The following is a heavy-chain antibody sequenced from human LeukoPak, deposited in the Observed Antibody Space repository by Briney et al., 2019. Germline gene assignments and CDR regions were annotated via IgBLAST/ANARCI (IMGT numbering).Heavy chain of an antibody. CDR2: IKPDNGDT. CDR3: ARTKNLYPGWFDP. CDR1: GYTFTGYY. J-gene: IGHJ5*02. V-gene: IGHV1-2*02. Sequence: ASVKVSCKASGYTFTGYYMHWVRQAPGQGLEWMGWIKPDNGDTNYVQKFQGRVTMTRDTSISTAYMELSRLRSDDTAVYYCARTKNLYPGWFDPWGQGTLVTVSS. D-gene: IGHD1-14*01.